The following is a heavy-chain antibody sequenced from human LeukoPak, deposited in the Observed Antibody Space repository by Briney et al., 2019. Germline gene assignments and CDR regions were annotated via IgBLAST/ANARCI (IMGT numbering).Heavy chain of an antibody. CDR2: IYYSGST. Sequence: PSETLSLTCTVSGGSISSSSYYWGWIRQPPGKGLEWIGSIYYSGSTYYNPSLKGRVTISVDTSKNQFSLKLSSVTAADTAVYYCARGYSAYYYYYYYMDVWGKGTTVTVSS. V-gene: IGHV4-39*07. D-gene: IGHD1-1*01. CDR1: GGSISSSSYY. CDR3: ARGYSAYYYYYYYMDV. J-gene: IGHJ6*03.